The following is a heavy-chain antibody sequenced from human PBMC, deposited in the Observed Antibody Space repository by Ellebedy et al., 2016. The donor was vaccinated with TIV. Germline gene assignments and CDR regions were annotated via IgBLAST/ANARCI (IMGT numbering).Heavy chain of an antibody. CDR3: ARLPFDY. CDR1: GFTFSNDW. V-gene: IGHV3-7*03. CDR2: INQDGSEK. Sequence: GGSLRLSXAGSGFTFSNDWLSWIRQAPGKGLESVANINQDGSEKYYVDSVKGRFTISRDNAKNSLYLQLNSLRAEDTAVYYCARLPFDYWGQGTLVTVSS. J-gene: IGHJ4*02.